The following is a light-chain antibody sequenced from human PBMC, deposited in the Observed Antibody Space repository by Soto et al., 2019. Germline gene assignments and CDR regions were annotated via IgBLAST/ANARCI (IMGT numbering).Light chain of an antibody. CDR1: QSISSW. V-gene: IGKV1-5*03. Sequence: DIPMTQSPSTLSASVGDRVTITCRASQSISSWLAWYQQKPGKAPKLLIYRASTLESGVPSRFGGSGSGTEFTLTISSLQPDDFATYYCQHYNSNPMYTFGQGTRLEMK. J-gene: IGKJ2*01. CDR2: RAS. CDR3: QHYNSNPMYT.